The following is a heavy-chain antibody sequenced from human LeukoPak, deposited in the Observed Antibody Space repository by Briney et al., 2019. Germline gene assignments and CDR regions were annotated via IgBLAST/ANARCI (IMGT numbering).Heavy chain of an antibody. V-gene: IGHV5-51*01. CDR1: GYSFTSYW. CDR2: FYPGDFDT. J-gene: IGHJ3*02. CDR3: ARLSVTNTPEGLWKGFFTKGAFDI. D-gene: IGHD4-17*01. Sequence: GESLKISCKGSGYSFTSYWIGWVRQMPGKGLEWLGIFYPGDFDTRYSTSFQAHVTISAAKSISPAYLQWSSLEASDTAMYNCARLSVTNTPEGLWKGFFTKGAFDIWGQGTMVTVSS.